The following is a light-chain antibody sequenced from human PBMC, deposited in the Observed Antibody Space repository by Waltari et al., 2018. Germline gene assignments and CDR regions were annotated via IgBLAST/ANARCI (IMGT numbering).Light chain of an antibody. CDR1: HSINRY. V-gene: IGKV1-39*01. J-gene: IGKJ2*01. CDR2: TAS. Sequence: DIKMTQSPSSLYASVGDRCTITCRASHSINRYLNWYQQKPGQAPKLLLYTASGLHVEVPSRFRSSGSGTDFTLTISSLQPEDSAAYYCQQSYSNPYNFGQGTKLEIK. CDR3: QQSYSNPYN.